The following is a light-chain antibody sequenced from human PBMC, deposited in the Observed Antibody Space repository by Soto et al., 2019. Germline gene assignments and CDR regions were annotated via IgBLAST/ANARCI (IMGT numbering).Light chain of an antibody. V-gene: IGKV3D-20*02. CDR1: QSISSSY. CDR2: DAS. J-gene: IGKJ2*01. CDR3: QQRSTWPT. Sequence: EIVLTQSPGTLSLSPGERATLSCRASQSISSSYLAWYQQRPGQAPRLLIYDASNRATGIPARFSGSGSGTDFTLTISSLEPEDFAVYYCQQRSTWPTFGQGTKLEI.